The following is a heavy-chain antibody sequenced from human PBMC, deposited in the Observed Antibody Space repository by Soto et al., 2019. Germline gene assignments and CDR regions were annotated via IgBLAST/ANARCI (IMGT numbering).Heavy chain of an antibody. Sequence: KASETLSLTCAVSGGSISSSNWWSWVRQPPGKGLEWIGEIYHSGSTNYNPSLKSRVTISVDKSKNQFSLKLSSVTAADTAVYYCARGGMAPAYYNAMDVWGRGATVTVSS. CDR1: GGSISSSNW. CDR3: ARGGMAPAYYNAMDV. CDR2: IYHSGST. J-gene: IGHJ6*02. D-gene: IGHD2-8*01. V-gene: IGHV4-4*02.